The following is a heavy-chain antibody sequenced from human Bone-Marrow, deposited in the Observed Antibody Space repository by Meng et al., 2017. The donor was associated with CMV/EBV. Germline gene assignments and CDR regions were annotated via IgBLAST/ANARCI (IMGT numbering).Heavy chain of an antibody. V-gene: IGHV4-34*01. J-gene: IGHJ5*02. CDR1: GGSFSDYY. D-gene: IGHD6-13*01. CDR2: INHSGST. Sequence: GSPRLSCAVYGGSFSDYYWSWIRQPPGKGLEWIGEINHSGSTNYNPSLKSRVTISVDTSKNQFSLKLSSVTAADTAVYYCARDWWLAATGTAWFDPWGQGTLVTVSS. CDR3: ARDWWLAATGTAWFDP.